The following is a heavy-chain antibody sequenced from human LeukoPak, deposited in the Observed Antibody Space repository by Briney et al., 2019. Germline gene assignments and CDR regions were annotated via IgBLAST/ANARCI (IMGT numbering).Heavy chain of an antibody. CDR1: GYTFTGYY. CDR3: ARGRLYSNYGYFDY. CDR2: INPNSGGT. Sequence: SVKVSCKASGYTFTGYYMHWVRQAPGQGLEWMGWINPNSGGTNYAQKFQGRVTMTRDTSISTAYMELSRLRSDDTAVYYCARGRLYSNYGYFDYWGQGTLVTVSS. J-gene: IGHJ4*02. D-gene: IGHD4-11*01. V-gene: IGHV1-2*02.